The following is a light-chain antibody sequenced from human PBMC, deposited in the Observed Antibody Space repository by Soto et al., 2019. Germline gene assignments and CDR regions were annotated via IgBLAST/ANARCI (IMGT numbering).Light chain of an antibody. Sequence: DIQLTQSPSFLSASVGDRVTITCRASQGISSYLAWYQQRPGKAPKLLIYAASTLQSGVPSRFSGSGSGTECPLTISSLQPEDFATFYCQQLNSYPRTFGQGTKLEI. CDR1: QGISSY. J-gene: IGKJ2*01. V-gene: IGKV1-9*01. CDR3: QQLNSYPRT. CDR2: AAS.